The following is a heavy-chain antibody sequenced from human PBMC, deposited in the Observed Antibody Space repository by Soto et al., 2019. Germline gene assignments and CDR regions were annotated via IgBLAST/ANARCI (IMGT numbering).Heavy chain of an antibody. V-gene: IGHV1-46*03. CDR2: INPSGGST. D-gene: IGHD3-16*02. Sequence: QVQLVQSGAEVKKPGASVKVSCKASGYTFTSYYMHWVRQAPGQGLEWMGIINPSGGSTSYAQKFQGRVTMNRDTSTSTDNMELSSLRSEDTAVYYCAREGGNDYIWESYRPIPFDYWGQGTLVTVSS. CDR1: GYTFTSYY. CDR3: AREGGNDYIWESYRPIPFDY. J-gene: IGHJ4*02.